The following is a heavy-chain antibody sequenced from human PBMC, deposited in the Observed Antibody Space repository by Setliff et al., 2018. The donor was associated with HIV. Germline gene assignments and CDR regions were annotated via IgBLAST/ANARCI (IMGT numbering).Heavy chain of an antibody. J-gene: IGHJ5*01. CDR1: GYTFNAFY. CDR3: ARVRCSGANCFNWFDF. CDR2: INPSGSIT. V-gene: IGHV1-46*02. D-gene: IGHD2-15*01. Sequence: ASVKVSCKTSGYTFNAFYIYWVRQAPGQGLEWMGMINPSGSITNYAQKFQDRLTITRDTSARTVYMELSSLKSEDTAVYYCARVRCSGANCFNWFDFWGQGTPVTVS.